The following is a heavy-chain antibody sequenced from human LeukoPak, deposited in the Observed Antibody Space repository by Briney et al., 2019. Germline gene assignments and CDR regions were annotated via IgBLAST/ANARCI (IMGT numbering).Heavy chain of an antibody. CDR3: AQGGYFAFDM. CDR2: TSRSSGA. CDR1: GFTFSAYD. V-gene: IGHV3-23*01. J-gene: IGHJ3*02. D-gene: IGHD2-2*03. Sequence: GGSLRLSCVGSGFTFSAYDMQWVCQAPGEGLEWVSGTSRSSGAHYTDSVKGRFTISRDNSKDTPYLQMDSLRAEDTAVYYCAQGGYFAFDMWGQGTMVTVSS.